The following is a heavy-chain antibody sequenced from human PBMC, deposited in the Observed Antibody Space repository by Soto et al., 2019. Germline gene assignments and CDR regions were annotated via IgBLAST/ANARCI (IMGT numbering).Heavy chain of an antibody. CDR1: GCSISSSSYY. J-gene: IGHJ4*02. Sequence: SETLSLTCTVSGCSISSSSYYWGWIRQPPGKGLEWIGSIYYSGSTYYNPSLKSRVTISVDTSKNQFSLKLSSVTAADTAVYYCARLVRDFNWDFDYWGQGTLVTVSS. V-gene: IGHV4-39*01. D-gene: IGHD3-16*01. CDR2: IYYSGST. CDR3: ARLVRDFNWDFDY.